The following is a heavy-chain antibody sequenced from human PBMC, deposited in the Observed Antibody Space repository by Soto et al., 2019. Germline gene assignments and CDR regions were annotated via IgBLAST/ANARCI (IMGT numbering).Heavy chain of an antibody. CDR2: INHSGSA. Sequence: PSETLSLTCDVYGGSLSGYIWTWIRQTPGKGLQWIGQINHSGSANYNPSLKSRVTISVHTSNSKFSLELSSVTAADTAVYYCARPNYYDSSGNWFDPWGQGTLVTVS. V-gene: IGHV4-34*01. CDR1: GGSLSGYI. D-gene: IGHD3-22*01. CDR3: ARPNYYDSSGNWFDP. J-gene: IGHJ5*02.